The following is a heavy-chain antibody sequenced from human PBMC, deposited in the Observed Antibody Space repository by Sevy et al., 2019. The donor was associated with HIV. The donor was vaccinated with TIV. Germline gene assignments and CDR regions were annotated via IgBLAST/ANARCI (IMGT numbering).Heavy chain of an antibody. V-gene: IGHV3-23*01. CDR3: AKPPGTFYFCDSSSVFDY. CDR1: GFTFSNYA. Sequence: GGSLRLSCAASGFTFSNYAMSWVRQAPGKGLEWVSTISGSGGSTHYADSVKGRFTISRDSSKNTLYLQMNSLTAEDTALYYCAKPPGTFYFCDSSSVFDYWGQGTLVTVSS. D-gene: IGHD3-22*01. CDR2: ISGSGGST. J-gene: IGHJ4*02.